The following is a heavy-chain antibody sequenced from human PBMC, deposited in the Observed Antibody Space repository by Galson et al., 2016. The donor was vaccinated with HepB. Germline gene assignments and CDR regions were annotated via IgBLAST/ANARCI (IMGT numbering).Heavy chain of an antibody. CDR3: ARDPRYNWNYGSAFDI. V-gene: IGHV1-2*02. CDR1: GYTFTGYY. D-gene: IGHD1-7*01. Sequence: SVKVSCKASGYTFTGYYMHWVRQVPGQGLEWMGWINPISGGTSYAQRFQGRVTMTRETSISTAYMELRRLRSEDTAVYYCARDPRYNWNYGSAFDIWGQGTLVTVSS. CDR2: INPISGGT. J-gene: IGHJ3*02.